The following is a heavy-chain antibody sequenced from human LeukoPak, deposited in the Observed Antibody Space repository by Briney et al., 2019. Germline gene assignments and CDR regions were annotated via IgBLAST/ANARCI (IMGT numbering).Heavy chain of an antibody. CDR1: GYTFTSYG. V-gene: IGHV1-18*04. CDR3: ARDLRAMVRGVIMKLGY. CDR2: ISAYNGNT. D-gene: IGHD3-10*01. J-gene: IGHJ4*02. Sequence: GASVTVSCKASGYTFTSYGISWVRQAPGQGLEWMGWISAYNGNTNYAQKLQGRGTMTTDTSTSTAYMELRSLRSDDTAVYYCARDLRAMVRGVIMKLGYWGQGTLVTVSS.